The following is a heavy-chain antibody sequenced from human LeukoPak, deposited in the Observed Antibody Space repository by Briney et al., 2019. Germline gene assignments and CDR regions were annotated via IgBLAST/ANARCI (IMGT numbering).Heavy chain of an antibody. J-gene: IGHJ6*04. CDR1: GYTLTELS. CDR2: FDPEDGET. V-gene: IGHV1-24*01. Sequence: ASVKVSCKVSGYTLTELSMHWVRQAPGKGLEWMGGFDPEDGETIYAQKFQGRVTMTEDTSTDTAYMELSSLRSGDTAVYYCATDGTAGSLYYYYGMDVWGKGTTVTVSS. D-gene: IGHD6-25*01. CDR3: ATDGTAGSLYYYYGMDV.